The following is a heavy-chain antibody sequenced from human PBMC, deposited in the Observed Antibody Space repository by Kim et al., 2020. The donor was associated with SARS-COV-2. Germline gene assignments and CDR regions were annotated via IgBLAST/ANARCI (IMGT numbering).Heavy chain of an antibody. CDR2: IWYDGSNK. J-gene: IGHJ4*02. CDR3: ARDSDYGDYGLIGDY. Sequence: GGSLRLSCAASGFTFSSYGMHWVRQAPGKGLEWVAVIWYDGSNKYYADSVKGRFTISRDNSKNTLYLQMNSLRAEDTAVYYCARDSDYGDYGLIGDYWGQGTLVTVSS. V-gene: IGHV3-33*01. D-gene: IGHD4-17*01. CDR1: GFTFSSYG.